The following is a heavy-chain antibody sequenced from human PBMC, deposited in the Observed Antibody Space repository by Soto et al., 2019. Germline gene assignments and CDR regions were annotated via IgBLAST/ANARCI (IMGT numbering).Heavy chain of an antibody. J-gene: IGHJ4*02. CDR2: ISATGGGT. CDR1: GFKFSNYA. D-gene: IGHD3-16*01. V-gene: IGHV3-23*01. CDR3: AKDRRAGGNSAFYFDF. Sequence: GGSLRLSCAASGFKFSNYAMSWVRQAPGKGLEWVSLISATGGGTYYADSVKGRFTIARDNSHNTLYLQVHSLTAEDTAVYYCAKDRRAGGNSAFYFDFWGQGAQVTVSS.